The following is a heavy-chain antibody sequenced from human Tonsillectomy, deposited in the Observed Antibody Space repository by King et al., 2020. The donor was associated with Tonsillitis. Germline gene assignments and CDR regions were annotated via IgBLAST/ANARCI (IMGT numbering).Heavy chain of an antibody. CDR1: GFTFSSYE. V-gene: IGHV3-48*03. J-gene: IGHJ4*02. CDR2: ISSRGGTTI. Sequence: VQLVESGGGLVQPGGSLRLSCAASGFTFSSYEMTWVRQAPWKGLEWVSYISSRGGTTIFYVDSVKGRFTIPRDNAKKSLYLQMDGLTAEDTAIYYCARLYCSTTSCLLDYWGQGTQVTVSS. D-gene: IGHD2-2*01. CDR3: ARLYCSTTSCLLDY.